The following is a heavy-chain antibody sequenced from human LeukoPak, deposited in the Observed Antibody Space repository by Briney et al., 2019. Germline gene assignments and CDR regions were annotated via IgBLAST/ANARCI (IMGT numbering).Heavy chain of an antibody. CDR2: ISSSGSTI. V-gene: IGHV3-11*01. J-gene: IGHJ6*02. CDR3: ASAFRLQYGMDF. Sequence: GGSLRLSCAASGFTFSDYYMSWIRQAPGKGLEWVSYISSSGSTIYYADSVKGRFTISKDNAKNSLYLQMNSLRAEDTAVYYCASAFRLQYGMDFWGQGTTVTVSS. CDR1: GFTFSDYY.